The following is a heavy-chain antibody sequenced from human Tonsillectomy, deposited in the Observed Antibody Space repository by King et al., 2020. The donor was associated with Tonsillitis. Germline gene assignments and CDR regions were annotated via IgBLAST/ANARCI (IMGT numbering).Heavy chain of an antibody. J-gene: IGHJ4*02. Sequence: DVQLVESGGGLVQPGGSLRLSCAASGFTFSGCAMTWVRQAPGMRLGWCSAISVSAGGTYYADSVKGRFTMSRDNSKNTLYLQMNSLRAEDTAVYYCAKGWVEMDAWGQGTLVTVSS. CDR2: ISVSAGGT. CDR3: AKGWVEMDA. CDR1: GFTFSGCA. V-gene: IGHV3-23*04. D-gene: IGHD5-24*01.